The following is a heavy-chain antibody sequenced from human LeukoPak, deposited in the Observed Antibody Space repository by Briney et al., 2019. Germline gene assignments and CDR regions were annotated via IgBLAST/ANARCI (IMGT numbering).Heavy chain of an antibody. Sequence: GGSLRLSCAASGFTFSSYGMHWVRQAPGKGLEWVAVISYDGSNKYYADSVKGRFTISRDNSKNTLYLQMNSLRAEDTAVYYSPKNPALSSILFDYWGQGTLVTVSS. CDR2: ISYDGSNK. D-gene: IGHD6-6*01. J-gene: IGHJ4*02. CDR1: GFTFSSYG. V-gene: IGHV3-30*18. CDR3: PKNPALSSILFDY.